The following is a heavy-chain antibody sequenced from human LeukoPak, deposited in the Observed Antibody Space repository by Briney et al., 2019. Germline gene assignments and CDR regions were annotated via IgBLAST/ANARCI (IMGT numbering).Heavy chain of an antibody. CDR3: VKDLNSATNSRS. V-gene: IGHV3-23*01. D-gene: IGHD1-26*01. J-gene: IGHJ5*02. CDR2: ISGSGDTT. Sequence: GGSLTLSCVASGFTFSRHVMSWVRQAPGEGLEWVSGISGSGDTTYYADSVKGRFTISRDNSKNTLSLQMNSLRAEDTAVYSCVKDLNSATNSRSWGQGTLVTVSS. CDR1: GFTFSRHV.